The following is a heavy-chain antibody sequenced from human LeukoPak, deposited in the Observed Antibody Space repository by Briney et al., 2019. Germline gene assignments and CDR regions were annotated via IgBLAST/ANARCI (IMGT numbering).Heavy chain of an antibody. CDR2: ISGSGGST. J-gene: IGHJ4*02. D-gene: IGHD6-6*01. V-gene: IGHV3-23*01. CDR3: AKDRVPLAARPLHFDY. Sequence: GGSLRLSCAASVFTFSSYAMRWVRQAPAKGLEWVSAISGSGGSTYYADSVKGRFTISRDNSKNTLYLQMNSLRAEDTAVYYCAKDRVPLAARPLHFDYWGQGTLVTVSS. CDR1: VFTFSSYA.